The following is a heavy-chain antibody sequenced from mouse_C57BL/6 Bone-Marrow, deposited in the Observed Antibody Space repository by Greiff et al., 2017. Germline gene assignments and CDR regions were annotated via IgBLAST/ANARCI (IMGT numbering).Heavy chain of an antibody. Sequence: EVKLMESGGGLVKPGGSLKLSCAASGFTFSDYGMHWVRQAPEKGLEWVAYISSGSSTIYYADTVKGRFTISRENAKNTLFLQMTRLRSEDTAMYYFASQLNFDYWGQGTTLTVSS. CDR3: ASQLNFDY. J-gene: IGHJ2*01. D-gene: IGHD1-3*01. V-gene: IGHV5-17*01. CDR2: ISSGSSTI. CDR1: GFTFSDYG.